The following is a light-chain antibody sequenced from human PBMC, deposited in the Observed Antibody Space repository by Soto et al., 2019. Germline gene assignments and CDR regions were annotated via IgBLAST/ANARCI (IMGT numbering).Light chain of an antibody. CDR3: QTWGTGIVV. Sequence: QLVLTQSPSASASLGPSVKLTCTLSSGHSSYAIAWHQQQPEKGPRYLMKLNSVGSHRQGDGIPDRFSGSSSRAERYLTIARLRAEEEADYCCQTWGTGIVVFGGGTKLTVL. J-gene: IGLJ3*02. V-gene: IGLV4-69*01. CDR1: SGHSSYA. CDR2: LNSVGSH.